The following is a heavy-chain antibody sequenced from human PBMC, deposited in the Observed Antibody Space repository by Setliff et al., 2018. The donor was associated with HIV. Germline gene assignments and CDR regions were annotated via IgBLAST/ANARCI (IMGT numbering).Heavy chain of an antibody. CDR3: ETDGGFWFGRHSYLQN. CDR1: GGAFSGYY. CDR2: VNHKGVA. Sequence: LSLTCAVYGGAFSGYYWTWIRQSPGRGLEWIGEVNHKGVANYSPSLKSRVTISIDTSKNQFSLKVNSVTAADTAVYYCETDGGFWFGRHSYLQNWGQGTLVTVSS. V-gene: IGHV4-34*01. J-gene: IGHJ1*01. D-gene: IGHD3-10*01.